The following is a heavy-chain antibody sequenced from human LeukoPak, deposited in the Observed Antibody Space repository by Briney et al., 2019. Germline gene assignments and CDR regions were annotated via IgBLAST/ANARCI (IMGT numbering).Heavy chain of an antibody. D-gene: IGHD3-22*01. V-gene: IGHV5-51*01. CDR2: IYLDDSDL. CDR1: GYSFTNYW. Sequence: GESLKISCKGSGYSFTNYWIGWVRQMPGKELEWIGIIYLDDSDLEYNPSFQGQVSISADKSISTAYLQWSSLKASDTAMYYCARTPSTGTMIDYWGQGTLVTVSS. CDR3: ARTPSTGTMIDY. J-gene: IGHJ4*02.